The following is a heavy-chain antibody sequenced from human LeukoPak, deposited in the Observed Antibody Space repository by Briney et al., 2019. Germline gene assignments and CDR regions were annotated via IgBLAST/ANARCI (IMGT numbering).Heavy chain of an antibody. V-gene: IGHV1-18*01. J-gene: IGHJ4*02. D-gene: IGHD3-22*01. CDR2: ISASKGNT. Sequence: ASVKVSCKASGYTFTCYAITWVRQAPGQGLEWMGWISASKGNTNYAQKLQGRVTMTTDTSTTTAYMELRSLRSDGTAVYYCARVRLDNTMNFDYWGQGTLVTVSS. CDR1: GYTFTCYA. CDR3: ARVRLDNTMNFDY.